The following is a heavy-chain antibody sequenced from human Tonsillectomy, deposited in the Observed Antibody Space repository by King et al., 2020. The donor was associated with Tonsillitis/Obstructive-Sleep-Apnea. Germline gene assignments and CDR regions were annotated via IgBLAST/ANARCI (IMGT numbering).Heavy chain of an antibody. Sequence: VQLVESGGGVVQPGRSLRLSCAASGITFSTYSMHWVRQAPGKGLEWVAVISYDGSQTYYADSVRGRFTISGDNSKNTLYLQMNSLRAEDKAVYYCSGEAPRWGERDGGAFDLWGQGTMVTVSS. CDR1: GITFSTYS. CDR2: ISYDGSQT. CDR3: SGEAPRWGERDGGAFDL. D-gene: IGHD2-21*01. J-gene: IGHJ3*01. V-gene: IGHV3-30*01.